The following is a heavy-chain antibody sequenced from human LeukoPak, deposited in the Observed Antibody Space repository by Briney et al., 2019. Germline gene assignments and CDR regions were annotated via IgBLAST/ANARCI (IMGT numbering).Heavy chain of an antibody. V-gene: IGHV3-48*04. D-gene: IGHD2-21*02. CDR1: GITFSSYS. Sequence: PGGSLRLSCGASGITFSSYSMNWVRQAPGKGLEWVSYISSSGSTKYYADSVKGRFTISRDNAKNSLYLQMNSLRAEDTAVYYCARPGLTDFDYWGQGTLVTVSS. J-gene: IGHJ4*02. CDR3: ARPGLTDFDY. CDR2: ISSSGSTK.